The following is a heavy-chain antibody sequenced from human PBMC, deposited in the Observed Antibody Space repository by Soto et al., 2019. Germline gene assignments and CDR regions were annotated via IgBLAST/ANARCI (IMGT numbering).Heavy chain of an antibody. CDR2: INAGNGNT. V-gene: IGHV1-3*01. CDR3: ASRERPATLYYYDSSGSLDY. CDR1: GYTFTSYA. D-gene: IGHD3-22*01. J-gene: IGHJ4*02. Sequence: ASVKVSCKASGYTFTSYAMHWVRQAPGQRLEWMGWINAGNGNTKYSQKFQGRVTITRDTSASTAYMELSSLRSEDTAVYYCASRERPATLYYYDSSGSLDYWGQGTLVTVSS.